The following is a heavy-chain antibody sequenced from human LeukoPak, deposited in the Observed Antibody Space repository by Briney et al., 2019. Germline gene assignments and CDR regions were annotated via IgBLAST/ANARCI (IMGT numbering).Heavy chain of an antibody. D-gene: IGHD3-10*01. Sequence: PGGSLRLSCVASGFTLSSYDMHWVRQTTGESLEWVSIIYKTGEAFYPDSVKGRFTISREGAKNSLYLQMNSLRAGDTAVYYCAREMSGSKDAFDVWGQGTMVTVSS. CDR2: IYKTGEA. CDR1: GFTLSSYD. V-gene: IGHV3-13*01. CDR3: AREMSGSKDAFDV. J-gene: IGHJ3*01.